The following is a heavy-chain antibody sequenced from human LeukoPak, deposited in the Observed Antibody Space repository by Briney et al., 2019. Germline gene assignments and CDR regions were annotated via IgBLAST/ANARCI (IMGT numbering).Heavy chain of an antibody. V-gene: IGHV4-59*01. Sequence: SETLSLTCTVSGGSISSYYWSWIRQTPGKGLEWIGYIYYSGSTNYNPSLKSRVTISVDTSKNQFSLKLSSVTAADTAVYYCARSYSSSWYPYFDYWGQGTLVTVSP. CDR1: GGSISSYY. CDR2: IYYSGST. J-gene: IGHJ4*02. D-gene: IGHD6-13*01. CDR3: ARSYSSSWYPYFDY.